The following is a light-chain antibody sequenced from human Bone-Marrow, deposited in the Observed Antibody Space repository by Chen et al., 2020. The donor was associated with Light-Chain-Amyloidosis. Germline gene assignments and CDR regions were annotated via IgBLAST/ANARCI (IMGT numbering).Light chain of an antibody. CDR1: QSVHANY. J-gene: IGKJ5*01. Sequence: EIVLTQSPGTLSLSPGERVTLSCRASQSVHANYLTWYQQKPGQAPRLLISGTSSRAAGIPDRFSGSGSETDFTLTISRLEPGDFAVYYCQQSSSSPITFGQGTRLEIK. V-gene: IGKV3-20*01. CDR3: QQSSSSPIT. CDR2: GTS.